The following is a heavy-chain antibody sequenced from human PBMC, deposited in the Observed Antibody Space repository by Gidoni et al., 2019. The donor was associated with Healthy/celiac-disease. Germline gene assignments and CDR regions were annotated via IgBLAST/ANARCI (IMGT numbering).Heavy chain of an antibody. D-gene: IGHD1-26*01. J-gene: IGHJ4*02. Sequence: QVQLVESGGGVVQPGRSLSPACAASGCTFSRYGMTWVRQAPGKGLGWVAVIWYDGSNKYYADSVKGRFTISRDNSKNTLYLQMNSLRAEDTAVYYCARAQVGATVDYWGQGTLVTVSS. CDR2: IWYDGSNK. CDR1: GCTFSRYG. V-gene: IGHV3-33*01. CDR3: ARAQVGATVDY.